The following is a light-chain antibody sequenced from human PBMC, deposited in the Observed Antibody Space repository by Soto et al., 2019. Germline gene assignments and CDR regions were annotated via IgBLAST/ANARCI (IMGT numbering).Light chain of an antibody. J-gene: IGKJ1*01. CDR1: QSVSNN. CDR3: QQYNNWPPWT. Sequence: ILMTQSPATLSVSPGERATLSCRASQSVSNNFAWYQQKPGQAPRLLIYDASTRATGIPARFSGSGSGTEFTLTISGLQAEDFLVYYCQQYNNWPPWTFGQGTKVEIK. V-gene: IGKV3-15*01. CDR2: DAS.